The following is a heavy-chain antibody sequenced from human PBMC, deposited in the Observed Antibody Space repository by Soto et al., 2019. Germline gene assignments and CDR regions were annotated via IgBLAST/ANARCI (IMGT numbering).Heavy chain of an antibody. D-gene: IGHD6-19*01. V-gene: IGHV3-7*03. CDR1: GFTFSSYW. CDR2: TRQDGGQE. J-gene: IGHJ4*02. CDR3: ARYPNPTVAGLPFDL. Sequence: EVQLVESGGGLVQPGGSLRLSCAASGFTFSSYWMSWVRQAPGKGLEWVAHTRQDGGQEYYVDSVKGRFTISRENAKNSLYLQMNSLRVEDTAVYYCARYPNPTVAGLPFDLWGQGTLVTVSS.